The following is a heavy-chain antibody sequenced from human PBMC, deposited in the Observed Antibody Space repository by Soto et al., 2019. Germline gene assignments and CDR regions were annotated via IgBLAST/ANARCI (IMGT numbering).Heavy chain of an antibody. Sequence: EVQMLDSGGGLVQPGGSLRLSCTASGFTFSNYAMSWVRQAPGMGLEWVSTISDSGVNTFFGDSMKDRFTISRDNSKSTVYLQLNTVRAEDTAIYYCARAIGADFFDYWGQGTLVTVSS. V-gene: IGHV3-23*01. D-gene: IGHD6-25*01. CDR2: ISDSGVNT. J-gene: IGHJ4*02. CDR1: GFTFSNYA. CDR3: ARAIGADFFDY.